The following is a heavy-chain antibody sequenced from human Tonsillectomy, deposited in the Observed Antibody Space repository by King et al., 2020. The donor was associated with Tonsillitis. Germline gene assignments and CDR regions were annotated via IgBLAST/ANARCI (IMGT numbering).Heavy chain of an antibody. V-gene: IGHV4-59*01. CDR3: ARAFSSGSDFDY. D-gene: IGHD6-19*01. J-gene: IGHJ4*02. Sequence: VQLQESGPGLVKPSETLSLTCTVSGGSISNYYWSWIRQPPGKGLEWIGYIYYSGSTNYNPSLKSRVTISVHTSKNQFSLKLSSVTAADTAVYYCARAFSSGSDFDYWGQGTLVTVSS. CDR1: GGSISNYY. CDR2: IYYSGST.